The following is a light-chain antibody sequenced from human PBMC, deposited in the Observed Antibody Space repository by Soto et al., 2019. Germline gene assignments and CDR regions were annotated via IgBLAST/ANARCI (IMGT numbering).Light chain of an antibody. Sequence: QLVLTQSPSASASLGASVKLTCTLSSGHSYYAIAWHQQQPEKGPRYLMKLNNDGSHNRGDGIPDRFSGSSSGTERYLTISSLQSEDEGDYYCQTWDTGIVIFGGGTKVTV. J-gene: IGLJ2*01. CDR1: SGHSYYA. V-gene: IGLV4-69*01. CDR2: LNNDGSH. CDR3: QTWDTGIVI.